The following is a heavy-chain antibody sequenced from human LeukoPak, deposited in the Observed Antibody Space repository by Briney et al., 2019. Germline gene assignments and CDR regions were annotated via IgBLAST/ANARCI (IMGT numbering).Heavy chain of an antibody. D-gene: IGHD2-21*01. Sequence: PGGSLRLSCTAFGFTFSNYWVSWVRQAPGKGLEWVANIKQDGSQKYYGDSVKGRFTISRDNAKNSLYLQMNSLRVEDTAVYYCVREEYGDHLWWWGQGTPVTVSS. CDR3: VREEYGDHLWW. CDR2: IKQDGSQK. V-gene: IGHV3-7*01. J-gene: IGHJ4*02. CDR1: GFTFSNYW.